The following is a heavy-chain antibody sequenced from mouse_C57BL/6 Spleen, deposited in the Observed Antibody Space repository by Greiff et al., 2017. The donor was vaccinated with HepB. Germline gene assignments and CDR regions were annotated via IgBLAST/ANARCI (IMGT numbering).Heavy chain of an antibody. D-gene: IGHD1-1*01. CDR2: INPSSGYT. Sequence: VQGVESGAELARPGASVKMSCKASGYTFTSYTMHWVKQRPGQGLEWIGYINPSSGYTKYNQKFKDKATLTADKSSSTAYMQLSSLTSEDSAVYYCARSDYGSYAMDYWGQGTSVTVSS. CDR3: ARSDYGSYAMDY. CDR1: GYTFTSYT. V-gene: IGHV1-4*01. J-gene: IGHJ4*01.